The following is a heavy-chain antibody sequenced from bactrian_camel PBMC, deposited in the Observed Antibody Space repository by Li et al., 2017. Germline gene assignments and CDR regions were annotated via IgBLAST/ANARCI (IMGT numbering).Heavy chain of an antibody. V-gene: IGHV3S26*01. CDR1: GYTSSNYC. CDR3: ARSRFVFRGCDLSTSGYYY. Sequence: HVQLVESGGGSVQPGESLRLSCTASGYTSSNYCMAWFRQTPGNEREGIATIDMAGDTTYSDSVKGRFTISKDSARTTLYLQMNSLKPEDSAMYYCARSRFVFRGCDLSTSGYYYGGQGTQVTVS. CDR2: IDMAGDT. D-gene: IGHD5*01. J-gene: IGHJ4*01.